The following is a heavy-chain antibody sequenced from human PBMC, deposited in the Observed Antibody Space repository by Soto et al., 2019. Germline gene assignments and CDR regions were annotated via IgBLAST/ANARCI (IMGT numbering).Heavy chain of an antibody. CDR2: IIPIFGTA. D-gene: IGHD3-3*01. J-gene: IGHJ2*01. CDR1: GGTFSSYA. V-gene: IGHV1-69*01. CDR3: ARVRIFGAVITLGWYFDL. Sequence: QVQLVQSGAEVKKPGSSVKVSCKASGGTFSSYAISWVRQAPGEGLEWMGGIIPIFGTANYAQKFQGRVTITADEDTSTAYMELSSLRSEDTAVYYCARVRIFGAVITLGWYFDLWGRGNLVTVSS.